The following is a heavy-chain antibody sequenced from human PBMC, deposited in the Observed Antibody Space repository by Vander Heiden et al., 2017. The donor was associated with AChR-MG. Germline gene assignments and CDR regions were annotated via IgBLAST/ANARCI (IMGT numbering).Heavy chain of an antibody. CDR1: GFTFSSYA. D-gene: IGHD3-10*01. Sequence: EVQLLESGGGLVQPGGSLRLSCAVSGFTFSSYAMSWVRQAPGKGVEWVSGISGSGGTTYHADSVKGRFTISRDNSKNTLYLQMNSLRAEDTAVYYCAKDRGGVYGSGISDYWGQGTLVTVSS. CDR2: ISGSGGTT. V-gene: IGHV3-23*01. CDR3: AKDRGGVYGSGISDY. J-gene: IGHJ4*02.